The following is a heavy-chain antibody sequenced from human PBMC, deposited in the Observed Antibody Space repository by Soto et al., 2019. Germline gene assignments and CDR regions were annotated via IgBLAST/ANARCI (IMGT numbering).Heavy chain of an antibody. D-gene: IGHD2-15*01. CDR1: GYTFTSYA. Sequence: ASVKVSCKASGYTFTSYAMHWVRQAPGQRLEWMGWINAGNGNTKYSQKFQGRVTITRDTSASTAYMELSSLRSEDTAVYYCARDGRVVVVAATPTRPYNWFDPWGQGTLVTVSS. CDR3: ARDGRVVVVAATPTRPYNWFDP. V-gene: IGHV1-3*01. CDR2: INAGNGNT. J-gene: IGHJ5*02.